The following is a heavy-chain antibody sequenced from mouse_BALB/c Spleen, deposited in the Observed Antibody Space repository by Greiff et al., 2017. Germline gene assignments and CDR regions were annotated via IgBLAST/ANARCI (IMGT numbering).Heavy chain of an antibody. CDR1: GFTFSSYA. CDR3: AREGTGTEGDDY. D-gene: IGHD4-1*01. V-gene: IGHV5-6-5*01. J-gene: IGHJ2*01. CDR2: ISSGGST. Sequence: EVKVEESGGGLVKPGGSLKLSCAASGFTFSSYAMSWVRQTPEKRLEWVASISSGGSTYYPDSVKGRFTISRDNARNILYLQMSSLRSEDTAMYYCAREGTGTEGDDYWGQGTTLTVSS.